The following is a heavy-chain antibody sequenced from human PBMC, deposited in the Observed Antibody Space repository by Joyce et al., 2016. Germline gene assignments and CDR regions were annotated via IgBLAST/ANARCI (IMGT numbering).Heavy chain of an antibody. V-gene: IGHV3-72*01. CDR1: GFTFSDHY. CDR2: TRNKANSYTT. Sequence: EVQLVESGGGLVQPGGSLRLSCAASGFTFSDHYMDWVRQAPGKGLEWVCRTRNKANSYTTEFAASVKGRFTSARDDSKNSLYLQVNSLKSEDTAVYYCAREDLYYYYGMDVWGQGTTVTVSS. CDR3: AREDLYYYYGMDV. J-gene: IGHJ6*02. D-gene: IGHD3-16*01.